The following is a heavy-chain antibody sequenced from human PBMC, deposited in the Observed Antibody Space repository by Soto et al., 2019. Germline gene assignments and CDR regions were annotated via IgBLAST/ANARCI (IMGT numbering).Heavy chain of an antibody. Sequence: SETLSLTCTVSGGSISSGDYYWSLIRQPPGKGLEWIGYIYYSGSTYYNPSLKSRVTISVDTSKNQFSLKLSSVTAADTAVYYCARDNILGILYGGMDVWGQGTTVTVSS. J-gene: IGHJ6*02. CDR1: GGSISSGDYY. CDR3: ARDNILGILYGGMDV. V-gene: IGHV4-30-4*01. D-gene: IGHD3-3*01. CDR2: IYYSGST.